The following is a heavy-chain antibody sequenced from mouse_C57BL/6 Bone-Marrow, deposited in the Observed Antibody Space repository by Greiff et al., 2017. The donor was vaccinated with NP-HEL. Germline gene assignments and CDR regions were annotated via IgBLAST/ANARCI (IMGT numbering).Heavy chain of an antibody. Sequence: VQLQQSGPGLVAPSQSLSITCTVSGFSLTSYGVHWVRQPPGKGLEWLVVIWSDGSTTYNSALKSRLSISKDNSKSQVFLKMNSLQTDDTAMYYCARQSELLRYAMDYWGQGTSVTVSS. J-gene: IGHJ4*01. CDR3: ARQSELLRYAMDY. D-gene: IGHD1-1*01. V-gene: IGHV2-6-1*01. CDR2: IWSDGST. CDR1: GFSLTSYG.